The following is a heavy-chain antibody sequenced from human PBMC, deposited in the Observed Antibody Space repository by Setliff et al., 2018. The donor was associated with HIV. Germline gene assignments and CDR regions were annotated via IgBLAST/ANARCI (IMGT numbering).Heavy chain of an antibody. J-gene: IGHJ6*02. Sequence: GGSLRLSCAASGFTVSSNYMSWVRQAPGKGLEWVAFIRYDGSQKYYVDSVKGRFTISRDNSKNTLYLQMNSLRVEDTAVYYCAKDVCSGAYCYAYYYYGMDVWGQGTMVTVSS. CDR3: AKDVCSGAYCYAYYYYGMDV. V-gene: IGHV3-30*02. D-gene: IGHD2-15*01. CDR1: GFTVSSNY. CDR2: IRYDGSQK.